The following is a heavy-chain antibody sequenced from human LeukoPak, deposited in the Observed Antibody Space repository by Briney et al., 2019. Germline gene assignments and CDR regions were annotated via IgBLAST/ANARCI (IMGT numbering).Heavy chain of an antibody. J-gene: IGHJ5*02. CDR1: GYSFTSYW. Sequence: GESLKISCKGSGYSFTSYWIGWVRQMPGKGLEWMGIIYPGDSDTRYSPSFQGQVTISADKSISTAYLQWSSLKASDTAMYYCARPLVYYGSGSYYKPGWIDPWGRGTLVTVSS. CDR3: ARPLVYYGSGSYYKPGWIDP. V-gene: IGHV5-51*01. CDR2: IYPGDSDT. D-gene: IGHD3-10*01.